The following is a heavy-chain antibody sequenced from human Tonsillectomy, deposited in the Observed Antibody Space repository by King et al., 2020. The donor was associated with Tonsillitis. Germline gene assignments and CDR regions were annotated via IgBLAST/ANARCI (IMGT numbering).Heavy chain of an antibody. CDR3: ITDDNYYDIRNYGEH. Sequence: VQLVESGGGLVKPGGSLRLSCAASGFSFNNAWMSWVRQAPGKGLEWVGRIKSKTDGGSADYAASVKGRFSISRDDSKNTLYLQMNSLKTEDTALYYCITDDNYYDIRNYGEHWGQGTLVTVSS. J-gene: IGHJ4*02. D-gene: IGHD3-22*01. CDR1: GFSFNNAW. CDR2: IKSKTDGGSA. V-gene: IGHV3-15*01.